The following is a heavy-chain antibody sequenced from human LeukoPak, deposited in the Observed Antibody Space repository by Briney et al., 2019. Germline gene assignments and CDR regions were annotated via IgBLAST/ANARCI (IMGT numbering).Heavy chain of an antibody. V-gene: IGHV3-7*01. CDR3: ASWGAGGNS. D-gene: IGHD3-16*01. Sequence: PGGSLRLSCEASVFTLSTYWMNWVRQVPGKGLDWVANINPDRSGKRYVDSVKGRFTIARDNADNSLSLQMNSLRAEDTAVYYCASWGAGGNSWGQGTLVTVSS. J-gene: IGHJ4*02. CDR1: VFTLSTYW. CDR2: INPDRSGK.